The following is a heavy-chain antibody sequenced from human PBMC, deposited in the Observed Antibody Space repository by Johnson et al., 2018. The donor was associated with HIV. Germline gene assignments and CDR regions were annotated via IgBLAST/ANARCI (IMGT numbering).Heavy chain of an antibody. CDR2: ISYDGRHT. CDR1: GFTFSSYD. CDR3: ARLTTSSRQGSTMTVVGVVAFDL. Sequence: QVQLVESGGGVVQPGRSLRLSCAASGFTFSSYDMHWVRQAPGKGLEWVALISYDGRHTYHADSVQGRFTISSDNSKNTLYLQMNSLRADDTALYYCARLTTSSRQGSTMTVVGVVAFDLWGQGTMVTVSS. J-gene: IGHJ3*01. D-gene: IGHD1-1*01. V-gene: IGHV3-30*03.